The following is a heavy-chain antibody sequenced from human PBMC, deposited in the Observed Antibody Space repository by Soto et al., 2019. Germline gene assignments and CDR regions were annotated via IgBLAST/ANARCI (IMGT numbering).Heavy chain of an antibody. Sequence: LRLSCAASGFTFSSYAMSWVRQAPGKGLEWVSAISGSGGSTYYADSVKGRFTISRDNSKNTLYLQMNSLRAEDTAVYYCAKGLRLSPYYFDYWGQGTLVTVSS. CDR3: AKGLRLSPYYFDY. V-gene: IGHV3-23*01. D-gene: IGHD6-25*01. CDR2: ISGSGGST. CDR1: GFTFSSYA. J-gene: IGHJ4*02.